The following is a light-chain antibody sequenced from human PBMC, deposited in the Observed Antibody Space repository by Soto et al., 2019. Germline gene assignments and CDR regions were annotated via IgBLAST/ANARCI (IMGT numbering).Light chain of an antibody. CDR3: QQSYTTPLT. CDR1: QSISTY. Sequence: DIQMTQSPSPLSASVGDRVTITCRASQSISTYLNWYQQKPGKAPKLLIYGASSLQSGVPSRFSGSGSGTDFTLTINNLQPEDFATYYCQQSYTTPLTFGGGTKVDIK. V-gene: IGKV1-39*01. CDR2: GAS. J-gene: IGKJ4*01.